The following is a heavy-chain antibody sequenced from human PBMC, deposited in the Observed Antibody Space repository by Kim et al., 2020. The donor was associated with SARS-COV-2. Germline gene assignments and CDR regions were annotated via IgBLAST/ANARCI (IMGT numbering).Heavy chain of an antibody. CDR3: AKVTSGSSGWFEYFQH. CDR2: IRDSGGST. Sequence: GESLRLSCAASGFTFNNYAMSWVRQAPGKGLEWVSGIRDSGGSTKYADSVKGRFSISRDNSKNTLYLQMDSLRAEDTAVYYCAKVTSGSSGWFEYFQHWGQGTLVTVSS. V-gene: IGHV3-23*01. CDR1: GFTFNNYA. D-gene: IGHD6-19*01. J-gene: IGHJ1*01.